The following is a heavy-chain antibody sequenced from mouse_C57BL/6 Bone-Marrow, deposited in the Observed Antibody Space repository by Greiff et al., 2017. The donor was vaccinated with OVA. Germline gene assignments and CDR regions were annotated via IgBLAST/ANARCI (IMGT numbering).Heavy chain of an antibody. CDR1: GFSLSTFGMG. Sequence: QVQLKESGPGILQPSQTLSLTCSFSGFSLSTFGMGVGWIRQPSGKGLEWLAHSWWDDDKYYNPALKSRLTIFKDTSKNQVFLKIAKVDTADTATYYCARKALITTVVGGGYYFDYWGQGTTLTVSS. CDR3: ARKALITTVVGGGYYFDY. J-gene: IGHJ2*01. CDR2: SWWDDDK. V-gene: IGHV8-8*01. D-gene: IGHD1-1*01.